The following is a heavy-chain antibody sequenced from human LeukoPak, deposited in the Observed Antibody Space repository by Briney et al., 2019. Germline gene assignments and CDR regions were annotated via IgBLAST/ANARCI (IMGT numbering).Heavy chain of an antibody. V-gene: IGHV3-33*06. CDR3: AKLLAPKIAAQIV. Sequence: GGSLRLSCAASGFTFSSYGMHWVRQAPGKGLEWVAVIWYDGSNKYYADSVKGRFTISRDNSKNTLYLQMNSLRAEDTAVYYCAKLLAPKIAAQIVWGQGTLVTVSS. CDR1: GFTFSSYG. J-gene: IGHJ4*02. CDR2: IWYDGSNK. D-gene: IGHD6-13*01.